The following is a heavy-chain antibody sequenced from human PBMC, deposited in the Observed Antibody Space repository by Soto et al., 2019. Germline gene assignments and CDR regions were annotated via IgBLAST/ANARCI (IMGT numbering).Heavy chain of an antibody. CDR2: IWYDGSNK. J-gene: IGHJ6*02. CDR3: ARGHRPCTSTSCYSMDV. CDR1: GFTFSSYG. D-gene: IGHD2-2*02. Sequence: GGSLRLSCAASGFTFSSYGMHWVRQAPGKGLEWVTLIWYDGSNKYYADSVKGRFTISRDNSKNTLYLQMNSLRAEDTALYYCARGHRPCTSTSCYSMDVWGQGTTVTVSS. V-gene: IGHV3-33*01.